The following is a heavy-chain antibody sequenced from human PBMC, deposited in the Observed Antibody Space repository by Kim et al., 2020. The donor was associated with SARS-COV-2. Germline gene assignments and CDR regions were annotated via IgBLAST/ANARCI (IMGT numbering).Heavy chain of an antibody. D-gene: IGHD1-7*01. V-gene: IGHV3-30*07. J-gene: IGHJ4*02. Sequence: VKVRFTISGDNSKNTLYLQMNSLRAEDTAVYYCARGGGKVELELRPPFDYWGQGTLVTVSS. CDR3: ARGGGKVELELRPPFDY.